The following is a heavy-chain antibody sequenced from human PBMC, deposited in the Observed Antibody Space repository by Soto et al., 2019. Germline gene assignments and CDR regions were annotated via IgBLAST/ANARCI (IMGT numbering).Heavy chain of an antibody. Sequence: GGSLRLSCTASGFSFRSYAMHWVRQAPGKGLEWVAVILYDGSNKHFADSVKGRFTVSRDNSNDTFYLQMDSLRAEDTAVYYCARELILGSLSVYYYHGMDVWGQGTTVPVSS. CDR3: ARELILGSLSVYYYHGMDV. CDR1: GFSFRSYA. CDR2: ILYDGSNK. V-gene: IGHV3-33*01. J-gene: IGHJ6*02. D-gene: IGHD3-9*01.